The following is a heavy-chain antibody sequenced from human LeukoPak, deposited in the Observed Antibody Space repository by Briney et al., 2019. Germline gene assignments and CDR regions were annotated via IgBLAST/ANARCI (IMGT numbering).Heavy chain of an antibody. Sequence: SVTVSFTAAGGTFSNYAISWVRQAPGQGLEWMGEIIPTFGTTNYAQKFQGRVTITADDSTSTAYMELSSLRSEDTAVYYCARVAAVSGNTGYFDYWGQGTLVTVSS. CDR1: GGTFSNYA. CDR2: IIPTFGTT. CDR3: ARVAAVSGNTGYFDY. V-gene: IGHV1-69*01. D-gene: IGHD6-19*01. J-gene: IGHJ4*02.